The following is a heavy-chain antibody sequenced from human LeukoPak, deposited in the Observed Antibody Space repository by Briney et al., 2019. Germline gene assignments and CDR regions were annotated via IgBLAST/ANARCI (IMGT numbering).Heavy chain of an antibody. Sequence: GASVKVSCKASGYTFTSYYMHWVRQAPGQGLEWMGIINPSGGSTSYAQKFQGRVTMTRDMSTSTAYMELRSLRSDDTAVYYCARFPSSIAARPWYFDLWGRGTLVTVSS. V-gene: IGHV1-46*01. CDR2: INPSGGST. D-gene: IGHD6-6*01. CDR3: ARFPSSIAARPWYFDL. CDR1: GYTFTSYY. J-gene: IGHJ2*01.